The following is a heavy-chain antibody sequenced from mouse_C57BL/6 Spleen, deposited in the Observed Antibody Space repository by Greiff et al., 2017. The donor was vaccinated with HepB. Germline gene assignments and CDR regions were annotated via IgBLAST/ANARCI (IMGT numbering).Heavy chain of an antibody. Sequence: EVKLMESGGGLVKPGGSLKLSCAASGFTFSSYAMSWVRQTPEKRLEWVATISDGGSYTYYPDNVKGRFTISRDNAKNNLYLQMSHLKSEDTAMYYCARDKGYYGSSYAMDYWGQGTSVTVSS. J-gene: IGHJ4*01. CDR1: GFTFSSYA. CDR3: ARDKGYYGSSYAMDY. V-gene: IGHV5-4*01. CDR2: ISDGGSYT. D-gene: IGHD1-1*01.